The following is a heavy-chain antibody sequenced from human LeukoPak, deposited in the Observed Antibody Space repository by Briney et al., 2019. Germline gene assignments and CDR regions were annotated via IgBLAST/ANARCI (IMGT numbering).Heavy chain of an antibody. J-gene: IGHJ4*02. Sequence: ASVKLSCTASGYTFTGYYMHWVRQAPGQGLEWMGWINPNSGGTNYAQKFQGRVTMTRDTSISTAYMELSRLRSDDTAVYYCARVNRRGSGSYYINLVYWGQGTLVTVSS. CDR1: GYTFTGYY. V-gene: IGHV1-2*02. D-gene: IGHD3-10*01. CDR3: ARVNRRGSGSYYINLVY. CDR2: INPNSGGT.